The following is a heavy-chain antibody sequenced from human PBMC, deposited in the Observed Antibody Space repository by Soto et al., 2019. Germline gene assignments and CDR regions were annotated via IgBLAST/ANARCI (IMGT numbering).Heavy chain of an antibody. CDR3: AKAGRSEQQLVPLWFDP. D-gene: IGHD6-13*01. V-gene: IGHV3-23*01. CDR1: GFTFSSYA. CDR2: ISGSGGST. J-gene: IGHJ5*02. Sequence: EVQLLESGGGLVQPGGSLRLSCAASGFTFSSYAMSWVRQAPGKGLEWVSAISGSGGSTYYADSVKGRFTISRDNSKNTLYLQLNSLRAEDTAVYYCAKAGRSEQQLVPLWFDPWGQGTLVTVSS.